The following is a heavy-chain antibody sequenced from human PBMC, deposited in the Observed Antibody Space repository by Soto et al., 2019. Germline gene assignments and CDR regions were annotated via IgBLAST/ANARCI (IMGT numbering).Heavy chain of an antibody. D-gene: IGHD5-12*01. V-gene: IGHV4-59*01. CDR3: ARESIGGWLLS. J-gene: IGHJ5*02. CDR2: IHYSGTT. Sequence: SDTLSLTCNVTGGCTSGSYWSWVRQPPGKGLEWIGYIHYSGTTTYSPSLRSRVTISLDPSESQFSLKLTSVTAADTAIYYCARESIGGWLLSWGRGSLVTVSS. CDR1: GGCTSGSY.